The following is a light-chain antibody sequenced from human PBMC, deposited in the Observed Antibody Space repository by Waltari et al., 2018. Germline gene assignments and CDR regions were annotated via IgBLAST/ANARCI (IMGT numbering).Light chain of an antibody. CDR1: RSDVGGYIS. CDR2: DVS. CDR3: SSYTSSSTLV. V-gene: IGLV2-14*03. Sequence: QSALTQPASVSGSPGQSITIFCTGTRSDVGGYISVSWYQKHPGKAPKLVIYDVSYWPSGVSNRFSGSKSGNTASLTISGLQAEDETDYYCSSYTSSSTLVFGGGTKLTVL. J-gene: IGLJ2*01.